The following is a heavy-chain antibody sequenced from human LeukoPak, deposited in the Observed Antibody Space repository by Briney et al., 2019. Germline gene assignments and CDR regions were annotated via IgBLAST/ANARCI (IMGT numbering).Heavy chain of an antibody. D-gene: IGHD3-10*01. CDR2: INHDGSEK. Sequence: GGSLRLSCAASGFTFSSYGMHWFRQAPGRLEWVANINHDGSEKNYVDSVEGRFTITRDNTKKSLYLQMNSLGAEDTAVYYCARGTALPGVDYWGQGTLVIVSS. J-gene: IGHJ4*02. CDR1: GFTFSSYG. CDR3: ARGTALPGVDY. V-gene: IGHV3-7*01.